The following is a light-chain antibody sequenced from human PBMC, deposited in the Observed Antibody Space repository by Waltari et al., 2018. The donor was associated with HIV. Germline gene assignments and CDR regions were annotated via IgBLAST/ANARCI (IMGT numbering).Light chain of an antibody. J-gene: IGKJ3*01. CDR3: QQYNDWPLFT. Sequence: EIVMTQSPATLSVSPGDRATLSCRASQSISNNLARYQQKPGQPPRLLIYGASTRATGVPARVSGSGSGTDFTLTINSLQSEDFAVYCCQQYNDWPLFTFGPGTKVEIK. V-gene: IGKV3-15*01. CDR2: GAS. CDR1: QSISNN.